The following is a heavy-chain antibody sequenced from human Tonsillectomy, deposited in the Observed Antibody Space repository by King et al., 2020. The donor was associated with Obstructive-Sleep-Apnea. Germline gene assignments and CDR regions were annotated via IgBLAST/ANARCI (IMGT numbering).Heavy chain of an antibody. CDR3: ARDGGTSCYDCFDY. CDR1: GGSISSSSYY. Sequence: LQLQESGPGLVKPSETLSLTCTVSGGSISSSSYYWGWIRQPPGKGLEWIGSIYYSGSTYYNPSLKSRVTISVDTSKNQFSLKLSSVTAPDPAVYYCARDGGTSCYDCFDYWGQGTLVTVSS. J-gene: IGHJ4*02. D-gene: IGHD2-2*01. V-gene: IGHV4-39*07. CDR2: IYYSGST.